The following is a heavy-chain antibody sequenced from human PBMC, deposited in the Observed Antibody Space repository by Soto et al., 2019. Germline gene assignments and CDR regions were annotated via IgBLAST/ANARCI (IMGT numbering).Heavy chain of an antibody. CDR1: GYTFTSYA. CDR3: ARESQPRGVYFYYYGVDV. V-gene: IGHV1-3*01. Sequence: QVQLVQSGAEVKKPGASVKVSCKTSGYTFTSYAMHWVRQTPGQGPEVMGWINAGNGDTKYPQQFQGRVTITRDTSASTAYMELSSLRSEDTAVDYCARESQPRGVYFYYYGVDVWGQGTTVTVSS. CDR2: INAGNGDT. J-gene: IGHJ6*02. D-gene: IGHD2-2*01.